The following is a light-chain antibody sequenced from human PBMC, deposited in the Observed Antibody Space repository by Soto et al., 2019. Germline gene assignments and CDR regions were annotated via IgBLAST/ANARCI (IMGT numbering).Light chain of an antibody. CDR1: SSDVGSYNL. CDR2: EGS. CDR3: SSYAGNSFVF. V-gene: IGLV2-23*01. J-gene: IGLJ2*01. Sequence: QSVLTQPASVSGSPGQSITISCTGTSSDVGSYNLVSWYQHHPGKAPKFMIYEGSKRPSGVSNRFSGSKSGNTASLTITGLQAEDEADYSCSSYAGNSFVFFGGGTKLPVL.